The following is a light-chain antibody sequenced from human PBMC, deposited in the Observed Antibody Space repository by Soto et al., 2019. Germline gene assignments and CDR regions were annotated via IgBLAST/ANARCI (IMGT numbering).Light chain of an antibody. J-gene: IGLJ1*01. CDR3: QSYDSSLSGFYV. Sequence: QSVLTQPPSVSGAPGQRVTISCTGSSSNIGAGYDVHWYQQLPGTAPKLLIYGNSNRPSGVPDRFSGSKSGTSAFLAITGLQAEDEADYYCQSYDSSLSGFYVFGTGTKLTV. CDR2: GNS. V-gene: IGLV1-40*01. CDR1: SSNIGAGYD.